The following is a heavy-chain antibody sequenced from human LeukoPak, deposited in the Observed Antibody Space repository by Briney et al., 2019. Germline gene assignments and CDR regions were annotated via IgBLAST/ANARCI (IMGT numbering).Heavy chain of an antibody. Sequence: PSETLSLTCTVYGGSFSGYYWSWIRQHPGKGLEWIGYIYHSGSTHYNPSLKSRVTISVDMSKNQFSLKLSSVTAADTAVYYCARLRYFDWLPRWFDYWGQGTLVTVSS. V-gene: IGHV4-34*09. CDR1: GGSFSGYY. CDR3: ARLRYFDWLPRWFDY. D-gene: IGHD3-9*01. CDR2: IYHSGST. J-gene: IGHJ5*01.